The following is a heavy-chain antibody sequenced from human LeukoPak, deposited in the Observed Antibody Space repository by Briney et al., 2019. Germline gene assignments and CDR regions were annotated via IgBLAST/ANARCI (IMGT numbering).Heavy chain of an antibody. CDR2: IYHSGST. J-gene: IGHJ3*02. Sequence: SETLSLTCVVSGGSISSGSHYWSWIRQPPGKGLEWIGYIYHSGSTSYCPSLKSRVTISVDRAKNQFSLTLSSVTAANTAVYYCARAFAFDDYGDPNAFDIWGQGTMVTVSS. CDR3: ARAFAFDDYGDPNAFDI. CDR1: GGSISSGSHY. V-gene: IGHV4-30-2*01. D-gene: IGHD4-17*01.